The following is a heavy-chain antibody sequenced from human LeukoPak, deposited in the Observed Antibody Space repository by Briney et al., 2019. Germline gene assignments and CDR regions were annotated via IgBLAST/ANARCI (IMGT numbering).Heavy chain of an antibody. CDR1: GFTFSSYG. J-gene: IGHJ4*02. V-gene: IGHV3-33*01. CDR2: IWYDGSNK. Sequence: GSLRLSCAASGFTFSSYGMHWVRQAPGKGLEWVAVIWYDGSNKYYADSVKGRFTISRDNSRSTLYLQMNSLRPEDTAIYYCAREGYYGSGSPPSLYFDYWGQGTLVTVSS. D-gene: IGHD3-10*01. CDR3: AREGYYGSGSPPSLYFDY.